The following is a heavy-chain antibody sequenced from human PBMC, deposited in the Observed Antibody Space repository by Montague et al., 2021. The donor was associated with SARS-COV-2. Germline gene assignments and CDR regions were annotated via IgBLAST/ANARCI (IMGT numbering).Heavy chain of an antibody. CDR3: ARGVRQLGVRYYYYYIDV. Sequence: SETLSLTCAVYGGSFSGYYWSWIRQPPGKGLEWIGEINHSGSTNYNPSLKSRVTIPMDTSKNQFSLRLSSVTAADTAVYYCARGVRQLGVRYYYYYIDVWDKGSTVTASS. V-gene: IGHV4-34*01. CDR1: GGSFSGYY. CDR2: INHSGST. J-gene: IGHJ6*03. D-gene: IGHD6-6*01.